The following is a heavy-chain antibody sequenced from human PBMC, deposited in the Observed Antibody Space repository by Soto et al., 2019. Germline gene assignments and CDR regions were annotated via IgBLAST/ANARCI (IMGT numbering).Heavy chain of an antibody. V-gene: IGHV3-23*01. Sequence: GGSLRLSCAASGFTFSSYAMSWVRQAPGKGLEWVSAISGSGGSTYYADSVKGRFTISRDNSKDTLDLQMNSLRAEDTAVYYCAKLPFFDWLSYFDYWGQGTLVTVSS. CDR2: ISGSGGST. CDR3: AKLPFFDWLSYFDY. J-gene: IGHJ4*02. D-gene: IGHD3-9*01. CDR1: GFTFSSYA.